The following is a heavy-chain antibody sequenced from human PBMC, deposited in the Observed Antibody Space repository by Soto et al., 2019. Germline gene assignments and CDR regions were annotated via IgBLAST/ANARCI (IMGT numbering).Heavy chain of an antibody. CDR2: IYYSGST. Sequence: QVQLQESGPGLVKPSETLTLTCTVSGGSVNNGNYYWSWIRQPPGKGLEWIGHIYYSGSTNYNPSLKSQVIISIDTSKKPFSLKLSSVTAADTAVYFCARDPGVGLSARWFDPWGQGALVTVSS. V-gene: IGHV4-61*01. CDR1: GGSVNNGNYY. J-gene: IGHJ5*02. CDR3: ARDPGVGLSARWFDP. D-gene: IGHD2-8*01.